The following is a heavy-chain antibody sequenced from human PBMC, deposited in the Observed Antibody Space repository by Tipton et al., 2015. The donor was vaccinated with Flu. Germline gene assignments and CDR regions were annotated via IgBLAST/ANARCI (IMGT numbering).Heavy chain of an antibody. CDR3: ARGYYDSSGYYLDAFDN. CDR1: GYSITSGYS. V-gene: IGHV4-38-2*01. J-gene: IGHJ3*02. Sequence: TLSLTCAVSGYSITSGYSWGWIRQPPGKGLEWIGTFYHSGSYYYNPSLKSRVTISVDTSKNQFALKLSSVTAADTAVYYCARGYYDSSGYYLDAFDNWGQGTMVTVSS. CDR2: FYHSGSY. D-gene: IGHD3-22*01.